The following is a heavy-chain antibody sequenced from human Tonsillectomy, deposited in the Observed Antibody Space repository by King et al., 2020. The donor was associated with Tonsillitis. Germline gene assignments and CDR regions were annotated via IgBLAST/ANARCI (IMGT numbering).Heavy chain of an antibody. J-gene: IGHJ3*02. CDR2: VYYSGST. V-gene: IGHV4-59*01. CDR3: ARVRVGATYLDGFDI. CDR1: GGSISSYY. Sequence: QLQESGPGLVQPSETLSLTCTVSGGSISSYYWSWIRQPPGKGLEWIGYVYYSGSTNYNPSLKSRVTISVDTSKNQFSLKMSSVTAADTAVDYCARVRVGATYLDGFDIWGQGTLVTVSS. D-gene: IGHD1-26*01.